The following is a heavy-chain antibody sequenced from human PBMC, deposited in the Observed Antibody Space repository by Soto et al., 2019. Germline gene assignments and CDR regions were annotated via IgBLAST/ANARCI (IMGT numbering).Heavy chain of an antibody. V-gene: IGHV5-51*01. CDR3: ARPLYSGYGFDY. J-gene: IGHJ4*02. CDR2: IYPGDSDI. Sequence: GESLKISCKGSGYSFTSYWIAWVRQVPGKGLELMGVIYPGDSDIRYSPSFQGQVTISADKSISTAYLQWSSLKASDTAMYYCARPLYSGYGFDYWGQGTLVTVS. D-gene: IGHD5-12*01. CDR1: GYSFTSYW.